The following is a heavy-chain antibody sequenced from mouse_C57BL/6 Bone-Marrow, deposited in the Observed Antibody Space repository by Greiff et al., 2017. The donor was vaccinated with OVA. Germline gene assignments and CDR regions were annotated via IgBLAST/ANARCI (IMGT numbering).Heavy chain of an antibody. D-gene: IGHD2-3*01. Sequence: EVQRVESGGGLVQSGRSLRLSCATSGFTFSDFYMEWVRQAPGKGLEWIAASRNKANDYTTEYSASVKGRFIVSRDTSQSIIYLQMDALRALDTALYYCARDVGVYVGYYRHWYFAIWGTGATGSVSS. CDR3: ARDVGVYVGYYRHWYFAI. V-gene: IGHV7-1*01. CDR2: SRNKANDYTT. J-gene: IGHJ1*03. CDR1: GFTFSDFY.